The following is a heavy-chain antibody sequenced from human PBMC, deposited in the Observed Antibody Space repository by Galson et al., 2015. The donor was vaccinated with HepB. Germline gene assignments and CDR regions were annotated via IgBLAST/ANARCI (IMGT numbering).Heavy chain of an antibody. V-gene: IGHV6-1*01. J-gene: IGHJ3*01. Sequence: CAISGDSVSSNSAAWNWIRQSPSRGLEWLGRTHYRSKWYYDYAVSVKSRITINPDTSKNQFSLHLNSVTPEDTAVYFCARDVIVVVPAATKSDAFDFWGQGTMVTVSS. CDR3: ARDVIVVVPAATKSDAFDF. CDR1: GDSVSSNSAA. CDR2: THYRSKWYY. D-gene: IGHD2-2*01.